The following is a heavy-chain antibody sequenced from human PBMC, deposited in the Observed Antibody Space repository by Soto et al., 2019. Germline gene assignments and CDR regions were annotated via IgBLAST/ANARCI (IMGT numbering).Heavy chain of an antibody. Sequence: PGGSLRLSCTASGFSLSSSGMHWVRQAPGKGLEWLAVSSFDGPQQFYGDSVKGRFTVSRDNSNNTLYLEMNSLRTEDTAVYYCAKQLRGSGWYPLDSWGQGTPVTVSS. CDR2: SSFDGPQQ. CDR1: GFSLSSSG. CDR3: AKQLRGSGWYPLDS. J-gene: IGHJ4*02. D-gene: IGHD6-19*01. V-gene: IGHV3-30*18.